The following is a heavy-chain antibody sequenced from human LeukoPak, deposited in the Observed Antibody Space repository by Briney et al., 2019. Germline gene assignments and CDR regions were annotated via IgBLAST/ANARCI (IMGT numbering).Heavy chain of an antibody. D-gene: IGHD3/OR15-3a*01. CDR3: ARVSGAWDFGTVREI. J-gene: IGHJ3*02. Sequence: SETLSLTCTVSGGYMSSGTYYWTWIRQPAGKGLEWIGRISTTGSINYNPSLKSRVTMSVDVSKDQFSLNLSPVTAADTAVYYCARVSGAWDFGTVREIWGQGTMVTVSS. CDR1: GGYMSSGTYY. V-gene: IGHV4-61*02. CDR2: ISTTGSI.